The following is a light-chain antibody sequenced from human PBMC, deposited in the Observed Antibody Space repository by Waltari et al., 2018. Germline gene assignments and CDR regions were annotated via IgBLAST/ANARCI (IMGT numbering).Light chain of an antibody. CDR1: QTVSSDY. CDR3: QQYGTSAK. J-gene: IGKJ1*01. V-gene: IGKV3-20*01. CDR2: GAS. Sequence: VLTQSPGTVALSPGEGATLSCTASQTVSSDYVAWYQQKPGQVPRLLIYGASSRAPGIPDRFSGSGTGTHFTLTIRRLEPEDSAVYYCQQYGTSAKFGQGTRVEIK.